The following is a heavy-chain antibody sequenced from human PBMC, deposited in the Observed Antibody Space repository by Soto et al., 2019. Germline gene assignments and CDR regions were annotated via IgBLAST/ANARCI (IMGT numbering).Heavy chain of an antibody. V-gene: IGHV4-59*01. CDR1: GGSISSYY. Sequence: SETLSLTCTVSGGSISSYYWSWIRQPPGEGLEWIGYIYNSGSTNYNPSLKSRVSISIDTSKNQFSLRLSSVSAADTAVYYCASSGGYDFDIWGQGTMVTVSS. CDR3: ASSGGYDFDI. D-gene: IGHD6-19*01. CDR2: IYNSGST. J-gene: IGHJ3*02.